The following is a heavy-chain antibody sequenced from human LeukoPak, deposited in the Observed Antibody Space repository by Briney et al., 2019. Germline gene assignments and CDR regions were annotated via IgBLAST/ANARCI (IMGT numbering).Heavy chain of an antibody. J-gene: IGHJ4*02. D-gene: IGHD3-16*01. CDR2: IYNTGTT. CDR1: GGSTTTYY. CDR3: ARGAGGGSYAGNFDN. V-gene: IGHV4-59*01. Sequence: KSSETLSLTCSVSGGSTTTYYWNWIRQPPGKGLEWIGYIYNTGTTSYNSSLKSRAIISLDTSKNQFSLKLTSVTAADTATYYRARGAGGGSYAGNFDNWGQGILVTVSS.